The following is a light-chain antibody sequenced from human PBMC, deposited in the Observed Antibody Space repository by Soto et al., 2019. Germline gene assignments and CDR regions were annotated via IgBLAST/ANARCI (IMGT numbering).Light chain of an antibody. Sequence: DIQMTQSPSSVSASVGDRVTITCRASQGIASWLAWYQQKSGEAPNLLIYAASNLQSGVPSRFSGSGSGTDFNLTISSRQPEDSATYYCQQANSFPFTFGPGTKVDI. V-gene: IGKV1-12*01. CDR1: QGIASW. CDR3: QQANSFPFT. J-gene: IGKJ3*01. CDR2: AAS.